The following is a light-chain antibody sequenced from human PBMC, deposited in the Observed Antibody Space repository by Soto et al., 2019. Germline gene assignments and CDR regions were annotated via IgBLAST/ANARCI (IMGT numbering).Light chain of an antibody. CDR3: QQYNSYSVT. CDR1: QSISSW. V-gene: IGKV1-5*01. Sequence: DIQMTQSPSTLSASVGDRVTITCRASQSISSWLAWYQQKPGKAPKLLIYDASGLESGVPSRFSGSGSGTEFTLTISSLQSDDFATYYCQQYNSYSVTSGQGTKVDIK. CDR2: DAS. J-gene: IGKJ1*01.